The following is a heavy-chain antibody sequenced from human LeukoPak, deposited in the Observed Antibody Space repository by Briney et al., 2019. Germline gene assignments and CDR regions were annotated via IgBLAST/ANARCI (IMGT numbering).Heavy chain of an antibody. CDR1: GGSFSGYY. CDR2: INHSGST. D-gene: IGHD6-6*01. V-gene: IGHV4-34*01. Sequence: SETLSLTCAVYGGSFSGYYWSWIRQPPGKGLEWIGEINHSGSTNYNPSLKSRVTISVDTSKNQFSLKLSSVTAADTAVYYCARQNEYSSSSLGYWGQGTLVTVSS. J-gene: IGHJ4*02. CDR3: ARQNEYSSSSLGY.